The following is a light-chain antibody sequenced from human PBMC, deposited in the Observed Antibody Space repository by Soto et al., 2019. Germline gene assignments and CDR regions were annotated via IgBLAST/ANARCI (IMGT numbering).Light chain of an antibody. CDR2: EVS. CDR3: SSYTSSSTLYV. V-gene: IGLV2-14*01. CDR1: SSDVGGYNY. Sequence: SALTQPASVSGSPGQSITISCTGTSSDVGGYNYVAWYQQHPGKAPKLMIYEVSNRPSGVSHRFSGSTSGNTASLTLSGLQAEDEADYYCSSYTSSSTLYVFGTGTKVTVL. J-gene: IGLJ1*01.